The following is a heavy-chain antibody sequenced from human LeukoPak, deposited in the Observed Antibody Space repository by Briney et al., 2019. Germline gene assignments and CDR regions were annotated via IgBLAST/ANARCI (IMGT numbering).Heavy chain of an antibody. CDR2: IYYSGST. V-gene: IGHV4-39*07. CDR3: ARETIREGYGDYNNWFDP. Sequence: SETLXLTCTVSGGSISSSSYYWGWIRQPPGKGLEWIGSIYYSGSTYYNPSLKSRVTISVDTSKNQFSLKLSSVTAADTAVYYCARETIREGYGDYNNWFDPWGQGTLVTVSS. CDR1: GGSISSSSYY. J-gene: IGHJ5*02. D-gene: IGHD4-17*01.